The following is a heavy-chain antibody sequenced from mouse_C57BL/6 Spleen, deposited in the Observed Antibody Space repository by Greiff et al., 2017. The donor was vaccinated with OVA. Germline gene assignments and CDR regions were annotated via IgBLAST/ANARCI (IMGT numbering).Heavy chain of an antibody. V-gene: IGHV5-4*01. J-gene: IGHJ3*01. Sequence: EVKLVESGGGLVKPGGSLKLSCAASGFTFSSYAMSWVRQTPEKRLEWVATISDGGSYTYYPDNVKGRFTISRDNAKNNLYLQMSHLKSEDTAMYYCAREITTVAYWGQGTLVTVSA. D-gene: IGHD1-1*01. CDR1: GFTFSSYA. CDR2: ISDGGSYT. CDR3: AREITTVAY.